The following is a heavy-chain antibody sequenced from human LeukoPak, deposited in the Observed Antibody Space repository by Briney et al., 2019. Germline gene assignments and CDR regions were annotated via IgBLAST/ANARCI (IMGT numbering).Heavy chain of an antibody. V-gene: IGHV4-61*02. Sequence: SETLSLTCTVSGGSIRSGSYYWSWIRQPAGKGLEWIGRIYTSGSTNYNPSLKSRVTISVDTSKNQFSLKLSSVTAADTAVYYCAREHYYGSGSYYPGGLVDPWGQGTLVTVSS. CDR2: IYTSGST. CDR1: GGSIRSGSYY. J-gene: IGHJ5*02. D-gene: IGHD3-10*01. CDR3: AREHYYGSGSYYPGGLVDP.